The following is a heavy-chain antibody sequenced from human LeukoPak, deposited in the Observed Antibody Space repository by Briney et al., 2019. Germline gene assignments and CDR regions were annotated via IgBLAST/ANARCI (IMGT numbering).Heavy chain of an antibody. J-gene: IGHJ5*02. CDR3: ASGDSSGYGWFDP. V-gene: IGHV1-69*13. D-gene: IGHD3-22*01. Sequence: ASVKVSCKASGGTFSSYAISWVRQAPGQGLEWMGGIIPIFGTANYAQKFRGRVTITADESTSTAYMELSSLRSEDTAVYYCASGDSSGYGWFDPWGQGTLVTVSS. CDR2: IIPIFGTA. CDR1: GGTFSSYA.